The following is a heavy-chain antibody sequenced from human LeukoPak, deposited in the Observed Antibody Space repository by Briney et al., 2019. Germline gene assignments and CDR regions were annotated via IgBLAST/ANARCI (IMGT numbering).Heavy chain of an antibody. D-gene: IGHD1-14*01. V-gene: IGHV3-7*01. J-gene: IGHJ4*02. CDR1: GFSFSSYW. CDR2: IKQDGSEK. Sequence: GGSLRLSCEASGFSFSSYWMTWVRQAPGKGLEWVANIKQDGSEKNDVDSVKGRFTISRDNAKKSLYLQMNSLGAEDTAVYYCANRIRGYWGQGTLVTVSS. CDR3: ANRIRGY.